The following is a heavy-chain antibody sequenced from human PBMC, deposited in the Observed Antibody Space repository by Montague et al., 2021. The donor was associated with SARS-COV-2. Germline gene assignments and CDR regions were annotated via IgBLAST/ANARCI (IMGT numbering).Heavy chain of an antibody. V-gene: IGHV3-7*01. CDR1: GFIFGDYW. CDR3: ARDIAGDASYYMDV. Sequence: SLRLSCAASGFIFGDYWMSWVRQAPGKGLEWVANIKLDGSEEYYMDSVKGRFTVSRDNARNSLYLQMNSLRAEDTAVYYCARDIAGDASYYMDVWGRGTTVTVSS. J-gene: IGHJ6*03. D-gene: IGHD3-10*01. CDR2: IKLDGSEE.